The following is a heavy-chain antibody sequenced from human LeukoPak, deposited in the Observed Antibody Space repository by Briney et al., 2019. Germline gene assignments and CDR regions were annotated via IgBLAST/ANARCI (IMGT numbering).Heavy chain of an antibody. CDR2: IGTAGDT. Sequence: GGSLRLSCAASGFTFSSYDMHWVRQATGKGLEWVSAIGTAGDTHYPGSVKGRFTISRENAKNSLYLQMNSLRAGDTAVYYCARHGRDSAFDIWGQGTMVTVSS. CDR3: ARHGRDSAFDI. J-gene: IGHJ3*02. D-gene: IGHD1-26*01. V-gene: IGHV3-13*01. CDR1: GFTFSSYD.